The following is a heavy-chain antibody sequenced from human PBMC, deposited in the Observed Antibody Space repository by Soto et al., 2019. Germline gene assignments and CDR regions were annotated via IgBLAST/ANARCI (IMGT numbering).Heavy chain of an antibody. J-gene: IGHJ5*02. CDR1: GFTFSSYP. Sequence: EVQLVESGGGLVKPGGSLRLSCAASGFTFSSYPMSWVRQAPGKGLEWVSSISSSSTYIYYADSVKGRFTISRDNAKNSLYMQMNSLRAEDTAVYYCARDNGEFDPWGQGTLVTVSS. CDR2: ISSSSTYI. D-gene: IGHD3-10*01. V-gene: IGHV3-21*01. CDR3: ARDNGEFDP.